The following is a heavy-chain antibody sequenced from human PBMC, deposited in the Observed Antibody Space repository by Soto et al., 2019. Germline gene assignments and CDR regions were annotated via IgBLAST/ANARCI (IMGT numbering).Heavy chain of an antibody. J-gene: IGHJ5*02. CDR1: GFTFSSYS. V-gene: IGHV3-23*01. D-gene: IGHD3-9*01. CDR2: ISGSGGST. Sequence: EVQLLESGGGLVQPGGSLRLSCAASGFTFSSYSMSWVRQAPGKGLEWVSAISGSGGSTYYADSEKGRFTISRDNSKNTLYLQMNSLRAEDTAVYYCAKGGVRYFDQSWGQGTLVTVSS. CDR3: AKGGVRYFDQS.